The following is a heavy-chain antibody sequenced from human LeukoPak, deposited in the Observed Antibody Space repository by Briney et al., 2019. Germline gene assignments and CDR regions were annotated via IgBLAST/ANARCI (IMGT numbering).Heavy chain of an antibody. J-gene: IGHJ4*02. CDR3: AREDGYCSGGDCYSYFDS. Sequence: GGSLRLSCAASGFTFSHYWMSWVRQAPGKGLEWVAYIKKTGGETYYVDSVKGRFTITRDNTRNSLFLQMYNLRVEDTAVYFCAREDGYCSGGDCYSYFDSWGQGTLVTVSS. V-gene: IGHV3-7*01. CDR2: IKKTGGET. CDR1: GFTFSHYW. D-gene: IGHD2-15*01.